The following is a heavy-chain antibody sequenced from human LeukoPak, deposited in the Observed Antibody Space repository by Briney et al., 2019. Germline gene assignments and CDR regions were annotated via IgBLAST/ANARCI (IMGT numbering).Heavy chain of an antibody. D-gene: IGHD3-16*02. CDR1: GYTFASND. J-gene: IGHJ5*02. CDR3: ARDNSVGDIAWWFDP. CDR2: MNPNSGYT. V-gene: IGHV1-8*01. Sequence: ASVKVSCKASGYTFASNDINWVRQATGQGLEWMGWMNPNSGYTGYAQKFQGRVTMTRNTSISTAYMELSSLRSEDTAVYYCARDNSVGDIAWWFDPWGQGTLVTVSS.